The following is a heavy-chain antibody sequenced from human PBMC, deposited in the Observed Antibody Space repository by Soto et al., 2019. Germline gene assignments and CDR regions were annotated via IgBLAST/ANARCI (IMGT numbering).Heavy chain of an antibody. D-gene: IGHD3-9*01. CDR1: GYTLTELS. V-gene: IGHV1-24*01. Sequence: AASVKVSCKVSGYTLTELSMHWVRQAPGKGLEWMGGFDPEDGETIYAQKFQGRVTMTEDTSTDTAYMELSSLRSEDTAVYYCATASRGYDILTGYRNWFDPWGQGTLVTVSS. CDR3: ATASRGYDILTGYRNWFDP. CDR2: FDPEDGET. J-gene: IGHJ5*02.